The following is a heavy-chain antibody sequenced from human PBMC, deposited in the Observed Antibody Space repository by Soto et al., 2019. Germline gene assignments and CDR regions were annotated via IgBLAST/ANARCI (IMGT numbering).Heavy chain of an antibody. CDR2: IVVGSGNS. CDR1: GFTFTSSA. Sequence: QMQLVQSGPEVKKPGTSVKVSCKASGFTFTSSAMQWVRQARGQRLEWIGWIVVGSGNSNYAQKFQERVTITRDMSTSTAYMELSSLRSEDTAVYYCAAQSTRSDYYYGMDVWDQGTTVTVSS. D-gene: IGHD2-2*01. CDR3: AAQSTRSDYYYGMDV. J-gene: IGHJ6*02. V-gene: IGHV1-58*02.